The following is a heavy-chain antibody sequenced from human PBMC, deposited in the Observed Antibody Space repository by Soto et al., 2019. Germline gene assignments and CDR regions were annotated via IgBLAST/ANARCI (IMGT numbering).Heavy chain of an antibody. J-gene: IGHJ6*02. Sequence: SQTLSLTCAISGDSVSSNSAAWNWIRQSPSRGLEWLGRTYYRSKWYNDYAVSVKSRITINPDTSKNQFSLQLNSVTPEDTAVYYCARDLRLYYSSSQRAYYYGMDVWGQGTTVTV. CDR1: GDSVSSNSAA. V-gene: IGHV6-1*01. D-gene: IGHD6-6*01. CDR2: TYYRSKWYN. CDR3: ARDLRLYYSSSQRAYYYGMDV.